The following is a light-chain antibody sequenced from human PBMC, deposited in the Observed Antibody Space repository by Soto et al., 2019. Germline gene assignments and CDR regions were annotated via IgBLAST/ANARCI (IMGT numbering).Light chain of an antibody. CDR3: QQHNNYLT. CDR2: KAS. V-gene: IGKV1-5*03. J-gene: IGKJ1*01. CDR1: QTISSW. Sequence: DIQMTQSPSTLSGSVGDRVTITCRASQTISSWLAWYQQKPGKAPKLLIYKASTLKSGVPSRFSGRGSGTEFTLTISSLQPDDFATYYCQQHNNYLTFGQRTKVDIK.